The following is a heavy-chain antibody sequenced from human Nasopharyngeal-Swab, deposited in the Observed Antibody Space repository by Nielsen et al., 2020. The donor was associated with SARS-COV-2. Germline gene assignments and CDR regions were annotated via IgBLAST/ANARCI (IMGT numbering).Heavy chain of an antibody. CDR3: ARDYYGMDV. V-gene: IGHV4-59*01. Sequence: WIRQPPGKGLEWIGYIYYSGSTNYNPSLKSRVTISVDTSKNQFSLKLSFVTAADTAVYYCARDYYGMDVWGQGTTVTVSS. J-gene: IGHJ6*02. CDR2: IYYSGST.